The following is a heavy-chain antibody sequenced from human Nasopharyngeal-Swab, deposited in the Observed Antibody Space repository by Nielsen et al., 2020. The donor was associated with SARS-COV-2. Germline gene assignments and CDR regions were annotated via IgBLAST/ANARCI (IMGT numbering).Heavy chain of an antibody. CDR1: GFTFSSYS. Sequence: GGSLRLSCAASGFTFSSYSMNWVRQAPGKGLEWVSSISSSSSYIYYADSVKGRFTISRDNAKNSLYLQMNSLRAEDTAVYYCARDLYSSGGKYYYYGMDVWGQGTTVTVSS. CDR3: ARDLYSSGGKYYYYGMDV. CDR2: ISSSSSYI. V-gene: IGHV3-21*01. D-gene: IGHD6-19*01. J-gene: IGHJ6*02.